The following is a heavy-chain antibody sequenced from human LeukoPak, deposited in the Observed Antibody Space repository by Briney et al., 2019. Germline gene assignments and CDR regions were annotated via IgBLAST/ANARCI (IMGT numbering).Heavy chain of an antibody. CDR2: IHYTGST. J-gene: IGHJ4*02. CDR1: DDSISSSISNYY. CDR3: ARENIYMRYFDY. D-gene: IGHD2/OR15-2a*01. Sequence: SGTLSLTCTVSDDSISSSISNYYWSWIRQPPGKGLEWIGYIHYTGSTNYNPSLKNRITISGDTSKSQFSLKLTSVTAADTAVYYSARENIYMRYFDYWGQGTLVTVSS. V-gene: IGHV4-61*01.